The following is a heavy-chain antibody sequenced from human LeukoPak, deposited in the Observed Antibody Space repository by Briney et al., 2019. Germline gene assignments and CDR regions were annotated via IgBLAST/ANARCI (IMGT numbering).Heavy chain of an antibody. CDR1: GYTFTDYD. J-gene: IGHJ5*02. Sequence: ASVKVSCKASGYTFTDYDINWVRQATGQGPEWMGWMNPKSGNTGYAQKFQGRVTMTRNTSIRTAYMVLPSLRSDATAVYYWARDQDIVVVVAALRQREMGGFDPWGQGTLVTVSS. CDR2: MNPKSGNT. V-gene: IGHV1-8*01. CDR3: ARDQDIVVVVAALRQREMGGFDP. D-gene: IGHD2-15*01.